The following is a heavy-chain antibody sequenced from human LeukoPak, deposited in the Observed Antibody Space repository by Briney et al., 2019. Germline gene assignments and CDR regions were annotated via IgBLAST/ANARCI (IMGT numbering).Heavy chain of an antibody. CDR2: IVVGSGNT. J-gene: IGHJ4*02. D-gene: IGHD2-8*01. V-gene: IGHV1-58*01. Sequence: SVKDSCKTSGFTFSNSALQWVRQARGQRREWIGWIVVGSGNTNYAQKFQERVTITRDMSTSTAYMELSSLRSEDTAIYYCAADVLYESDWGQGTLVTVSS. CDR3: AADVLYESD. CDR1: GFTFSNSA.